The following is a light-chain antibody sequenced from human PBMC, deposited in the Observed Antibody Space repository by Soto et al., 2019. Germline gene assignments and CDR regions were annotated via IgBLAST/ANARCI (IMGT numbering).Light chain of an antibody. Sequence: QSVLTQPASVSGSPGQSITISCTGTSSDVGAYDYVSWYQQHPDKAPKLMIYEVSNRPSGVSNRFSGSKSVNTATLTISGLQADDEADYYCGSYTSSSTRVFGPGIKVTVL. J-gene: IGLJ1*01. CDR2: EVS. CDR1: SSDVGAYDY. V-gene: IGLV2-14*03. CDR3: GSYTSSSTRV.